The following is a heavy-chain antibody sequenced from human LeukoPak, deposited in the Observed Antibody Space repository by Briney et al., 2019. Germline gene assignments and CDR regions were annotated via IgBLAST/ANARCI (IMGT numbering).Heavy chain of an antibody. CDR3: VREAGYCASVCLKSNWFDP. V-gene: IGHV3-23*01. Sequence: PGGALRLSCAASGFPFSNHAMSGVRQPPGKGLEWVAAISNGNTYYADSVRGRFAISRDDSKNMVYLQMNSLRDEDTALYYCVREAGYCASVCLKSNWFDPWGQGTQVTVSS. J-gene: IGHJ5*02. CDR1: GFPFSNHA. D-gene: IGHD2-15*01. CDR2: ISNGNT.